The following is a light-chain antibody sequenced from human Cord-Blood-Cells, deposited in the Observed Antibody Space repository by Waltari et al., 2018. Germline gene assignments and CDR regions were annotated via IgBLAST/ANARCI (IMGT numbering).Light chain of an antibody. V-gene: IGKV3-20*01. CDR3: QQYGSAPLT. Sequence: EIVLPQSPGTLSLSPGERATLSCRASQSVTSSSLAWYQQKPGQAPRLLIYGASSRATGIPDRFSGSGSGTDFTLTISRLEPEDCAVYDCQQYGSAPLTFGGGTKVEIK. CDR1: QSVTSSS. J-gene: IGKJ4*01. CDR2: GAS.